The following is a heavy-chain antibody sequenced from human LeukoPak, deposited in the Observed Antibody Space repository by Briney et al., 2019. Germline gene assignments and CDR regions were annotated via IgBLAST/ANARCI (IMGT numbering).Heavy chain of an antibody. CDR3: ARDPFDY. V-gene: IGHV4-38-2*02. Sequence: KPSETLSLTCTVSGGSISSYYWSWIRQPPGKGLEWIGSIYHSGSTYYNPSLKSRVTISVDTSKNQFSLKLSSVTAADTAVYYCARDPFDYWGQGTLVTVSS. CDR1: GGSISSYY. CDR2: IYHSGST. J-gene: IGHJ4*02.